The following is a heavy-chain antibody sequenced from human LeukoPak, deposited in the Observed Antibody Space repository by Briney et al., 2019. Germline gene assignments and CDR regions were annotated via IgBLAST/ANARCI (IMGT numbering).Heavy chain of an antibody. CDR3: ARAPPYTMIVVALDAFDI. D-gene: IGHD3-22*01. J-gene: IGHJ3*02. CDR2: IIPIFGTA. CDR1: GGTFSSYA. Sequence: ASVKVSCKASGGTFSSYAISWVRQAPGQGLEWMGGIIPIFGTANYAQKFQGRVTITADESTSTAYMELSSLRSEDTAVYYCARAPPYTMIVVALDAFDIWGQGTMVTVSS. V-gene: IGHV1-69*13.